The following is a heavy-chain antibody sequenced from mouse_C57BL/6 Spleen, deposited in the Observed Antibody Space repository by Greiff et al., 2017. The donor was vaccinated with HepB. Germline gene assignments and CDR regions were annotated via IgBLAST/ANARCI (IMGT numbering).Heavy chain of an antibody. J-gene: IGHJ4*01. CDR1: GFSLTSYG. V-gene: IGHV2-2*01. Sequence: VQLQESGPGLVQPSQSLSITCTVSGFSLTSYGVHWVRQSPGKGLEWLGVIWSGGSTDYNAAFISRLSISKDNSKSQVFFKINSLQADDTAIYYCARTPYGYDSYAMDYWGQGTSVTVSS. CDR2: IWSGGST. CDR3: ARTPYGYDSYAMDY. D-gene: IGHD2-2*01.